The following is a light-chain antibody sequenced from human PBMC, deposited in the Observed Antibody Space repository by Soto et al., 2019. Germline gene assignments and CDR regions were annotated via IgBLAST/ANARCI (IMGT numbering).Light chain of an antibody. CDR1: SSDVGGYNY. V-gene: IGLV2-14*01. Sequence: QSVLTQPASVSGSPGQSITISCTGTSSDVGGYNYVSWYQQHPGKAPKLMIYDVNNRPSGVSNRFSGSKSGNTASLTISGLQAEDEAFYYCKSYTSGITLHVFGIGTTVTV. CDR3: KSYTSGITLHV. J-gene: IGLJ1*01. CDR2: DVN.